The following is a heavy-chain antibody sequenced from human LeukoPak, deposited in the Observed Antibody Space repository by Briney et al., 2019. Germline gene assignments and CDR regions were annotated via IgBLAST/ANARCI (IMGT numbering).Heavy chain of an antibody. CDR1: GGSISSGGYY. D-gene: IGHD4-17*01. CDR2: IYYSGST. Sequence: SETLSLTCTVSGGSISSGGYYWSWIRQHPGKGLEWIGYIYYSGSTYYNPSLKSRVTISVDTSKNQFSLKLSSVTAADTAVYYCARVDDYGDFGLDYWGQGTLVTVSS. V-gene: IGHV4-31*03. J-gene: IGHJ4*02. CDR3: ARVDDYGDFGLDY.